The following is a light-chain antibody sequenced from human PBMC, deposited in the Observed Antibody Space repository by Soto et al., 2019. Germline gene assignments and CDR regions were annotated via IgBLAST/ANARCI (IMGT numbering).Light chain of an antibody. CDR1: QSISRW. V-gene: IGKV1-5*01. CDR2: DAS. Sequence: DSQMTQSPSTLSASVGDRVTITCRASQSISRWFAWYQQKPGKAPNLLIYDASSLESGVPSRFSGSGSGTEFPLTISSLQPDDFATYYRQQYNSHSRTFGQGTKVGI. CDR3: QQYNSHSRT. J-gene: IGKJ1*01.